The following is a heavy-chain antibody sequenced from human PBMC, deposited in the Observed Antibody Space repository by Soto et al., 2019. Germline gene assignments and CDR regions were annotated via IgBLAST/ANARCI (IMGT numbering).Heavy chain of an antibody. CDR2: IVVGSGNT. V-gene: IGHV1-58*01. CDR3: AATGVVVAATGLFYYGMDV. Sequence: QMQLVQSGPEVKKPGTSVKVSCKASGFTFTSSAVQWVRQARGQRLEWIGWIVVGSGNTNYAQKFQERVTIPRDMSTSTAYMELSSLRSEDTAVYYCAATGVVVAATGLFYYGMDVWGQGTTVTVSS. CDR1: GFTFTSSA. D-gene: IGHD2-15*01. J-gene: IGHJ6*02.